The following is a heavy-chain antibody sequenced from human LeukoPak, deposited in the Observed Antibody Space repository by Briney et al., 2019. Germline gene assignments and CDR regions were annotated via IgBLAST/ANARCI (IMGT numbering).Heavy chain of an antibody. V-gene: IGHV3-48*03. CDR1: GFTFSSYD. D-gene: IGHD6-6*01. Sequence: GGSLRLSCAASGFTFSSYDMNWVRQAPGKGLEWVSYISSSGSTIYYADSVKGRFTISRDNAKNSLYLQIDSPRAADTAVYYCARGPSSPLTHWGQGTLVTVSS. CDR3: ARGPSSPLTH. J-gene: IGHJ4*02. CDR2: ISSSGSTI.